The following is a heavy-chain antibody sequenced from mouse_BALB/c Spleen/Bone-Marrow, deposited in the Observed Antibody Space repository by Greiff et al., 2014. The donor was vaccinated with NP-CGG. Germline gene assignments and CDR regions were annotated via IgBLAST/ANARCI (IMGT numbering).Heavy chain of an antibody. CDR1: GYTFTSSW. J-gene: IGHJ1*01. Sequence: QVQLQQSGSVLVRPGGSVKLSCKASGYTFTSSWMHWAKQRPGQGLEWIGEIHPDSGSTNYNEKFKGEATLTVDTSSSTAYVDPTSLTSEDSAVYYCARSGGLRRYFDVWGAGTTVTVSS. D-gene: IGHD2-4*01. CDR2: IHPDSGST. V-gene: IGHV1S130*01. CDR3: ARSGGLRRYFDV.